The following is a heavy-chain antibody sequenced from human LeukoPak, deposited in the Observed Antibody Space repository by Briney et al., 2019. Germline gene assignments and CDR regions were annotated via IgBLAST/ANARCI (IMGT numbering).Heavy chain of an antibody. CDR3: ARDGTTVTTGYYGMDV. D-gene: IGHD4-17*01. CDR1: GFTFSSYW. J-gene: IGHJ6*02. Sequence: GGSLRLSCAASGFTFSSYWMSWVRQAPGKGLEWVANIKQDGSEKYYVDSVKGRFTISRDNAKNSLYLQMNSLRAEDTAVYYCARDGTTVTTGYYGMDVWGQGTTVTVSS. V-gene: IGHV3-7*01. CDR2: IKQDGSEK.